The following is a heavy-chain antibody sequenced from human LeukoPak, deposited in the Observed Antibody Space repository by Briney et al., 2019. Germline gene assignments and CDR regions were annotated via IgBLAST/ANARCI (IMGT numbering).Heavy chain of an antibody. CDR1: GGSFSGYY. CDR2: IYYSGST. V-gene: IGHV4-34*01. D-gene: IGHD4-11*01. J-gene: IGHJ4*02. CDR3: ARFTIYSNCGPSLAYYFDY. Sequence: SETLSLTCAVYGGSFSGYYWGWIRQPPGKGLEWIGSIYYSGSTYYNPSLKSRVTISVDTSKNQFSLKLSSVTAADTAVYYCARFTIYSNCGPSLAYYFDYWGQGTLVTVSS.